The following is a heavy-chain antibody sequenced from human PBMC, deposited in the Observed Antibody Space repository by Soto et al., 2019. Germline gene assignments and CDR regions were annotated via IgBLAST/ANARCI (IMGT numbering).Heavy chain of an antibody. CDR2: IYYSGST. D-gene: IGHD6-6*01. Sequence: SETLSLTCTVSGGSISSYYWSWIRQPPGKGLEWIGYIYYSGSTNYNPSLESRVTISVDTSKNQFSLKLSSVTAADTAVYYCARDLSEYSGGGGFDYWGQGTLVTVSS. V-gene: IGHV4-59*01. J-gene: IGHJ4*02. CDR1: GGSISSYY. CDR3: ARDLSEYSGGGGFDY.